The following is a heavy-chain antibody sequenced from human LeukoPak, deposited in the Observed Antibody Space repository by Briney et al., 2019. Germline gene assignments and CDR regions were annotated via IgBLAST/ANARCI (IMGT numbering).Heavy chain of an antibody. D-gene: IGHD1-26*01. J-gene: IGHJ4*02. CDR1: GFTFTDSA. CDR2: ISTSGGDT. V-gene: IGHV3-23*01. CDR3: AKGGSYAPLDY. Sequence: PGGSLRLPCAGSGFTFTDSAMTWVRQAPGKGLEWVSAISTSGGDTIYTDSVKDRFTISRDNSKNTLYLQMNSLRAEDTAIYYCAKGGSYAPLDYWGQGTLVTVSS.